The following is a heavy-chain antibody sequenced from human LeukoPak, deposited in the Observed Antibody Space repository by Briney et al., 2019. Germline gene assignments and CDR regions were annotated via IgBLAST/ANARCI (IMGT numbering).Heavy chain of an antibody. CDR2: ISASGAGT. CDR3: AKVDNIAAAGTFDY. D-gene: IGHD6-13*01. J-gene: IGHJ4*02. Sequence: GGSLRLSCAASGFTFSRYAMSWVRQAPGKGLEWVSAISASGAGTYNVDSVKGRFTISRDNSKNTLYLQMNSLRAEDTALYYCAKVDNIAAAGTFDYWGQGTLVTASS. CDR1: GFTFSRYA. V-gene: IGHV3-23*01.